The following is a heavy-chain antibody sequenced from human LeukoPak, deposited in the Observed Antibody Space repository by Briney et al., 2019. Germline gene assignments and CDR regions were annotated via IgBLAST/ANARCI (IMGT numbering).Heavy chain of an antibody. D-gene: IGHD5-24*01. CDR1: RFTFSSSA. J-gene: IGHJ4*02. Sequence: PGGSLRLSCAASRFTFSSSAMSWVRQAPGKGLEWVSTISGSGGSTYSTDSVKGRFTISRDNSKSTLYLQMNSLRVEDMAIYYCAKGGPQFFDYWGQGTLVTVSS. CDR3: AKGGPQFFDY. V-gene: IGHV3-23*01. CDR2: ISGSGGST.